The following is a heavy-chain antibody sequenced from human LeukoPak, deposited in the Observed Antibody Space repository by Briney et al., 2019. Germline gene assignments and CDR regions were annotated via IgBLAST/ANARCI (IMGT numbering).Heavy chain of an antibody. CDR1: GFTFSSYA. V-gene: IGHV3-64*01. J-gene: IGHJ4*02. CDR2: INSNGGST. Sequence: GGSLRLSCVASGFTFSSYAMHWVRQTPGKGLEYVSGINSNGGSTHYANSVKGRFTISRDNSKHTLYLQMGSLRTEDMAVYYCARAATVTAESAFVYWGQGTLVTVSS. D-gene: IGHD4-17*01. CDR3: ARAATVTAESAFVY.